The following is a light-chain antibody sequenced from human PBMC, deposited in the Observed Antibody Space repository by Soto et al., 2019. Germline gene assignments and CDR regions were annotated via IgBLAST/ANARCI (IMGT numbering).Light chain of an antibody. Sequence: DIQMTQSPSSLSASVGDRVTVTCRASQGISTYLAWYQQKPGKVPELLIYGASTLQSGVPSRFSGSGSGTDFTLTINSLQPEDVATYYCQKYNSAPLTFGPGTKVDIK. CDR2: GAS. V-gene: IGKV1-27*01. CDR3: QKYNSAPLT. CDR1: QGISTY. J-gene: IGKJ3*01.